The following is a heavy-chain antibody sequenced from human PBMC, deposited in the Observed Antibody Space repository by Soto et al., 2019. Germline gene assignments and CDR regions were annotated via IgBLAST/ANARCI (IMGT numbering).Heavy chain of an antibody. CDR3: ARGNPYYYGSGSYYNNWFDT. V-gene: IGHV4-34*01. CDR1: GGSFSGYY. CDR2: INHSGST. D-gene: IGHD3-10*01. Sequence: PSETLSLTCAVYGGSFSGYYWIWIRQPPGKGLEWIGEINHSGSTNYNPSLKSRVTISVDTSKNQFSLKLSSVTAADTAVYYCARGNPYYYGSGSYYNNWFDTWGQGTLVTVSS. J-gene: IGHJ5*02.